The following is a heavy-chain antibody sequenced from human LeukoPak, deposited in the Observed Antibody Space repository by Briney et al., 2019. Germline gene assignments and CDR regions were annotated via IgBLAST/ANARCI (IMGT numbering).Heavy chain of an antibody. CDR1: GFTFSSYA. J-gene: IGHJ3*02. V-gene: IGHV3-64*01. Sequence: GGSLRLSCAASGFTFSSYAMHWVRQAPGKGLEYVSAISSNGGSTYYANSVKGRFTISRDNSKNTLYLQMGSLRAEDMAVYYWARSRRDSSGYYLPDAFDIWGQGKMVTVSS. CDR2: ISSNGGST. D-gene: IGHD3-22*01. CDR3: ARSRRDSSGYYLPDAFDI.